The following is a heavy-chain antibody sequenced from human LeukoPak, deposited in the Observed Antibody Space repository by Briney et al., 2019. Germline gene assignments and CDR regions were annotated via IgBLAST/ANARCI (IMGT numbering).Heavy chain of an antibody. CDR1: GYTFTSYG. D-gene: IGHD3-22*01. V-gene: IGHV1-18*01. CDR3: ARDLHSSGYYPRFDY. Sequence: ASVKVSCKASGYTFTSYGISWVRQAPGQGLEWMGWISAYNGNTNYAQKLQGRVTMTTDTSTSTAYMELRSLRSDDTAVYYCARDLHSSGYYPRFDYWGQGTLVIVSS. J-gene: IGHJ4*02. CDR2: ISAYNGNT.